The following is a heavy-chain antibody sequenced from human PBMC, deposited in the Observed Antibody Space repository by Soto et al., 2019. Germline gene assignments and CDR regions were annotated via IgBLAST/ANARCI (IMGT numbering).Heavy chain of an antibody. CDR3: ARDRPWDCSSSNYCYYYGLEV. D-gene: IGHD2-2*01. CDR1: GGSFSSDH. CDR2: INNSGIT. J-gene: IGHJ6*02. V-gene: IGHV4-59*01. Sequence: SETLSLTCNVSGGSFSSDHWGWIRQPPGKGLEWIGKINNSGITNYNPSLKSRATISVDTSKIQFSLKLTSVTAADTAVYYCARDRPWDCSSSNYCYYYGLEVWGQGTTVTVS.